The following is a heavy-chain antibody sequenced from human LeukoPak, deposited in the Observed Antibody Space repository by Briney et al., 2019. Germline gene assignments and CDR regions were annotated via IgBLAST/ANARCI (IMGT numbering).Heavy chain of an antibody. V-gene: IGHV4-61*08. J-gene: IGHJ4*02. Sequence: SGTLSLTCSVSGGSVSSGDFHWTWIRQPPGEELEWIGYIYYSGSANYNPSLKSRVTISVDTSKNQFSLRLSSVTAADTAVYFCVRSQSNGNYYFDHWGQGTLVTVSS. D-gene: IGHD1-1*01. CDR1: GGSVSSGDFH. CDR3: VRSQSNGNYYFDH. CDR2: IYYSGSA.